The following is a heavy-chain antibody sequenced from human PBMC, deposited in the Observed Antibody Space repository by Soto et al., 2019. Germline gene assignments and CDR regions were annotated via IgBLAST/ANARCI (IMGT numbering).Heavy chain of an antibody. CDR1: VYTFPSYD. D-gene: IGHD3-10*01. V-gene: IGHV1-8*01. Sequence: GASVKVSRKACVYTFPSYDINWVRQAAGQGLEGMGWMNPNSGNTGYAQKFQGRDTMTRNTYISTAYMELGSLRSEDTAVYYCARDSGYRGYWFDPWGQGTLVTVSS. J-gene: IGHJ5*02. CDR2: MNPNSGNT. CDR3: ARDSGYRGYWFDP.